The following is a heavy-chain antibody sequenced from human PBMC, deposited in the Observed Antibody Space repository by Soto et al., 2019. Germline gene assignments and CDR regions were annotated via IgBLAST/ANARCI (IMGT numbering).Heavy chain of an antibody. CDR1: GGTFSSYT. J-gene: IGHJ4*02. Sequence: KVSCKASGGTFSSYTISWVRQAPGQGLEWMGRIIPILGIANYAQKFQGRVTITADKSTSTAYMELSSLRSEDTAVYYCAREYYDSSGYFDYWGQGTLVTVSS. CDR2: IIPILGIA. D-gene: IGHD3-22*01. V-gene: IGHV1-69*04. CDR3: AREYYDSSGYFDY.